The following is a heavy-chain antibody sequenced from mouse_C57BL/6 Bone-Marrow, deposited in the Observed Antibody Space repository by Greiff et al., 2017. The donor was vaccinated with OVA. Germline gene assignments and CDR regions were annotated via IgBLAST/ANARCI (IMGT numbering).Heavy chain of an antibody. V-gene: IGHV5-17*01. J-gene: IGHJ2*01. CDR2: ISSGSSTI. CDR3: ARSDYDYFDY. D-gene: IGHD2-4*01. Sequence: EVKLVESGGGLVKPGGSLKLSCAASGFTFSDYGMHWVRQAPEKGLEWVAYISSGSSTIYYADTVKGRFTISRDNAKHTLFLQMTSLRSEDTAMYYCARSDYDYFDYWGQGTTLTVSS. CDR1: GFTFSDYG.